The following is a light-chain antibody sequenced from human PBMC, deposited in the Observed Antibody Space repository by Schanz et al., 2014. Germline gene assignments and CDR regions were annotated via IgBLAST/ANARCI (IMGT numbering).Light chain of an antibody. CDR2: GTS. J-gene: IGKJ1*01. CDR3: QQYGESLWT. CDR1: QSVHRNY. Sequence: EIVLTQSPGTLSLSPGERATLSCRASQSVHRNYLAWHQQKPGQAPRLLIYGTSIRATGIPDRFSGSGSGTDFTLPISRLEPEDSAVYYCQQYGESLWTFGPGTRVEIK. V-gene: IGKV3-20*01.